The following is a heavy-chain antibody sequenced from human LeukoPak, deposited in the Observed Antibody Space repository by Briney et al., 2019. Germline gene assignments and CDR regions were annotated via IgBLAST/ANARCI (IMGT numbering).Heavy chain of an antibody. V-gene: IGHV4-59*08. CDR2: IYYSGST. D-gene: IGHD1-1*01. J-gene: IGHJ4*02. CDR3: ARHQGGTTYDY. Sequence: PSETLSLTCTVSSGSISSYYWSWIRQPPGKGLEWIGYIYYSGSTNYNPSLKSRVTISVDTSKNQFSLKLSSVTAADTAVYYCARHQGGTTYDYWGQGTLVTVSS. CDR1: SGSISSYY.